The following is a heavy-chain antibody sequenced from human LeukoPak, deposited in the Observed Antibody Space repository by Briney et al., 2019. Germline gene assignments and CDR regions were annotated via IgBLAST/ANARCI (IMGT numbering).Heavy chain of an antibody. Sequence: PSETLSLTCTVSGGSIGSHYWSWIRQPPGKGLEWIGHIYYSGSTNYNPSHKGRVTISVDTSKNQFSLKLNSVTAADTAIYYCARSLNWNDLYYFDYWGQGSLVTVSS. V-gene: IGHV4-59*11. D-gene: IGHD1-1*01. CDR2: IYYSGST. J-gene: IGHJ4*02. CDR1: GGSIGSHY. CDR3: ARSLNWNDLYYFDY.